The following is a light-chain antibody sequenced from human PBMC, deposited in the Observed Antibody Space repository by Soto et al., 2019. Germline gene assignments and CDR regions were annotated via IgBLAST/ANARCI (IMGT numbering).Light chain of an antibody. CDR1: SSDVGGYKY. V-gene: IGLV2-14*01. CDR3: SSYTSSITRYV. CDR2: DVS. Sequence: QSALTQPASVSGSPGQSITISCTGTSSDVGGYKYVFWYQQHPGKAPKLMNYDVSNRPSGVSNRFSVSKSGNTASLTISGLQAEDEADYYCSSYTSSITRYVFGTGTKLTVL. J-gene: IGLJ1*01.